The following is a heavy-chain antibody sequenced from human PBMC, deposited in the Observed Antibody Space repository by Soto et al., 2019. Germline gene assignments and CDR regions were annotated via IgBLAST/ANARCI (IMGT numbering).Heavy chain of an antibody. CDR1: GGTFSSYS. CDR3: ARDGGRHSGGIDY. D-gene: IGHD1-26*01. CDR2: IIPIFGTA. Sequence: QVQLVQSGAEVKKPGSSVKVSCKASGGTFSSYSINWVRQAPGQGLEWMGAIIPIFGTANYAQKFQGRVTITADESTSTAYMALSSLISEDTAVYYCARDGGRHSGGIDYWGQGTVVTVSS. J-gene: IGHJ4*02. V-gene: IGHV1-69*01.